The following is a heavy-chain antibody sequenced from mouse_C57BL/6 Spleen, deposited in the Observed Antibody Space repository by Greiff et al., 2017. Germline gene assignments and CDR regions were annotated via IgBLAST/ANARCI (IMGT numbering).Heavy chain of an antibody. V-gene: IGHV1-61*01. J-gene: IGHJ2*01. D-gene: IGHD2-5*01. CDR1: GYTFTSYW. CDR3: ARVGYSTKDFFDY. Sequence: QVQLQQPGAELVRPGSSVKLSCKASGYTFTSYWMDWVKQRPGQGLEWIGNIYPSDSETHYNQKFKDKATLTVDKSSSTAYMQLSSLTSEDSAVYYCARVGYSTKDFFDYWGQGTTLTVSS. CDR2: IYPSDSET.